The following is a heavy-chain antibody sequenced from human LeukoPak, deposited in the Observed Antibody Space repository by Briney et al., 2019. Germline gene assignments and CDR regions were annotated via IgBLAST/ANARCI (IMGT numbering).Heavy chain of an antibody. D-gene: IGHD2-15*01. CDR3: ARRGYGASRRYFDY. CDR2: IFYSGGT. Sequence: TLSLTCTVSGGSISSSSYYWGWIRQPPGKGLEWIGFIFYSGGTYYNPSLKSQVTISVDTSKNQFSLKLSSVTAADTAVYYCARRGYGASRRYFDYWGQGTLVTVSS. V-gene: IGHV4-39*01. CDR1: GGSISSSSYY. J-gene: IGHJ4*02.